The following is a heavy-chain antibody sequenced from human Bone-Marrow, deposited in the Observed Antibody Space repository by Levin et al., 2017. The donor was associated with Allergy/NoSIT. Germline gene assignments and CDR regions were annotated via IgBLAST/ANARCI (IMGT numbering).Heavy chain of an antibody. Sequence: LSLTCAASGFTFSDPSMDWVRQAPGEGLEWVARIRNKNKNYSTEYAASVKGRFTISRDDSKNSLYLQMNSLKTDDTAVYYCVDLGSGYIGWGQGTLVTVSS. CDR2: IRNKNKNYST. J-gene: IGHJ4*02. V-gene: IGHV3-72*01. CDR3: VDLGSGYIG. D-gene: IGHD5-12*01. CDR1: GFTFSDPS.